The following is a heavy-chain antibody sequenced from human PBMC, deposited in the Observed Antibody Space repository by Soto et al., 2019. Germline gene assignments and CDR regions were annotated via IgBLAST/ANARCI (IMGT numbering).Heavy chain of an antibody. CDR1: EFTFSTYS. Sequence: EVQLVESGGGLVKPGGSLRLSCAASEFTFSTYSMNWVRQAPGKGLEWVSSVSRTSSYIYYADSVKGRFTTSRDNAKNTLYLQMNSLRDEDTAVYYCARDVTVTTRYAFDMWGQGTMVTVSS. CDR3: ARDVTVTTRYAFDM. CDR2: VSRTSSYI. V-gene: IGHV3-21*06. J-gene: IGHJ3*02. D-gene: IGHD4-17*01.